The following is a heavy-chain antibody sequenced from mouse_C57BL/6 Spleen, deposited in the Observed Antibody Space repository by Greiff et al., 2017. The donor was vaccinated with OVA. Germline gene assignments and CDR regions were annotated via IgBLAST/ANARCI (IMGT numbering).Heavy chain of an antibody. J-gene: IGHJ4*01. CDR3: ARSRPYGSTGDYAMDY. Sequence: QVQLKQPGAELVKPGASVKLSCKASGYTFTSYWMHWVKQRPGQGLEWIGMIHPNSGSTNYNEKFKSKATLTVDKSSSTAYMQLSSLTSEDSAVYYCARSRPYGSTGDYAMDYWGQGTSVTVSS. D-gene: IGHD2-2*01. V-gene: IGHV1-64*01. CDR1: GYTFTSYW. CDR2: IHPNSGST.